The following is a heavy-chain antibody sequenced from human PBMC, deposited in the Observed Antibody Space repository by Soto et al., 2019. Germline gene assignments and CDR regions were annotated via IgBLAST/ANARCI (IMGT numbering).Heavy chain of an antibody. CDR1: GFTFSSYG. CDR3: AKDGQQWLPSN. CDR2: ISYDGSNK. Sequence: GGSLRLSCAASGFTFSSYGMHWVRQAPGKGLEWVAVISYDGSNKYYADSVKGRFTISRDNSKNTLYLQMNSLRAEDTAVYYWAKDGQQWLPSNWGQGTLVTVPS. D-gene: IGHD6-19*01. J-gene: IGHJ4*02. V-gene: IGHV3-30*18.